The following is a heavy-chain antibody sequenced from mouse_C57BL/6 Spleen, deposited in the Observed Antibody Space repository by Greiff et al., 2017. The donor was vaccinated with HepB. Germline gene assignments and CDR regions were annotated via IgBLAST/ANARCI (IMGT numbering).Heavy chain of an antibody. CDR3: ARSDYDYGGGFAY. CDR2: IYPGDGDT. V-gene: IGHV1-82*01. D-gene: IGHD2-4*01. CDR1: GYAFSSSW. Sequence: VHLVESGPELVKPGASVKISCKASGYAFSSSWMNWVKQRPGKGLEWIGRIYPGDGDTNYNGKFKGKATLTADKSSSTAYMQLSSLTSEDSAVYFCARSDYDYGGGFAYWGQGTLVTVSA. J-gene: IGHJ3*01.